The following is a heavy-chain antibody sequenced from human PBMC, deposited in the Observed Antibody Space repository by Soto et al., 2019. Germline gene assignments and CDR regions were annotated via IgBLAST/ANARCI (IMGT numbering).Heavy chain of an antibody. CDR1: GYTFTSYG. Sequence: ASVKVSCKASGYTFTSYGISWVRQAPGQGLEWMGWISAYNGNTNYAQKLQGRVTMTTDTSTSTAYMELRSLRSDDTAVYYCARDATVTQVGWYFDLWGRGTLVTVSS. D-gene: IGHD4-17*01. CDR2: ISAYNGNT. J-gene: IGHJ2*01. CDR3: ARDATVTQVGWYFDL. V-gene: IGHV1-18*01.